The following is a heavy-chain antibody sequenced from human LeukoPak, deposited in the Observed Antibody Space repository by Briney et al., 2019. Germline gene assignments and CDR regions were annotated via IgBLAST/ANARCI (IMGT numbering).Heavy chain of an antibody. J-gene: IGHJ6*02. CDR1: GGTFSSYA. CDR3: ARVGLLDTAINYHYGMDV. D-gene: IGHD5-18*01. V-gene: IGHV1-69*04. Sequence: GSSVKVSCKASGGTFSSYAISWVRQAPGRGLEWMGRIIPILGIANYAQKFQGRVTITADKSTSTAYMELSSLRSEDTAVYYCARVGLLDTAINYHYGMDVWGQGTTVTVSS. CDR2: IIPILGIA.